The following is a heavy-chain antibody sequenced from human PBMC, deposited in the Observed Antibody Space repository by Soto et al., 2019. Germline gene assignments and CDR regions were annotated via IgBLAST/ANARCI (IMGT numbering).Heavy chain of an antibody. D-gene: IGHD1-7*01. CDR2: IYRTGST. CDR3: ASRDPGTSFDY. V-gene: IGHV4-4*02. J-gene: IGHJ4*02. Sequence: QVQLQESGPGLVKPSGTLSLTCAVSGGSFTSNNWWTWVRQPPGQGLEWIGEIYRTGSTNYNPSLRGRVTISLDKTENQSSLKVTSMTAADTAVYYGASRDPGTSFDYWGQGTLVTVSS. CDR1: GGSFTSNNW.